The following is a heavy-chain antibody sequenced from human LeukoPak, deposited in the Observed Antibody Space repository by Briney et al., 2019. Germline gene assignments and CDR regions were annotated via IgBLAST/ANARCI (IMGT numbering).Heavy chain of an antibody. J-gene: IGHJ6*03. CDR2: ISSSGSTI. D-gene: IGHD6-19*01. Sequence: PGGSLRLSCAASGFTFSSYEMNWVRQAPGKGLEWVSYISSSGSTIYYADSVKGRFTISRDNAKNSLYLQMNSLRAEDTAVYYCAREVRYSSGWYYYYYMDVWGKGTTVTISS. CDR1: GFTFSSYE. V-gene: IGHV3-48*03. CDR3: AREVRYSSGWYYYYYMDV.